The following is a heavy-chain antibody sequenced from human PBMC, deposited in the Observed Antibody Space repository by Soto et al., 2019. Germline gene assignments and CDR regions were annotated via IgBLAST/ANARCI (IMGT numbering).Heavy chain of an antibody. J-gene: IGHJ4*02. V-gene: IGHV4-39*01. CDR2: IYYSGSS. CDR3: ARYPRAARPYPFDY. Sequence: LSLTCTVSGGSISSSNYYWGWIRQPPGKGLEWIGSIYYSGSSYYNPSLKSRVTISVDTSKNQFSLKLTSVTAADTAVYYCARYPRAARPYPFDYWGQGTLVTVSS. D-gene: IGHD6-6*01. CDR1: GGSISSSNYY.